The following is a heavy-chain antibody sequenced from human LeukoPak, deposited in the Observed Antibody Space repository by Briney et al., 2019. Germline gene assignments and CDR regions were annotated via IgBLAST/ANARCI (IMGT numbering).Heavy chain of an antibody. V-gene: IGHV4-31*03. Sequence: SETLSLTCTVSGGSISSGGYYWSWIRQHPGKGLEWIGYIYYSGSTYYNLSLKSRVTISVDTSKNQFSLKLSSVTAADTAVYYCARCRRPAAVLSWGQGTLVTVSS. CDR2: IYYSGST. D-gene: IGHD2-8*01. CDR3: ARCRRPAAVLS. J-gene: IGHJ4*02. CDR1: GGSISSGGYY.